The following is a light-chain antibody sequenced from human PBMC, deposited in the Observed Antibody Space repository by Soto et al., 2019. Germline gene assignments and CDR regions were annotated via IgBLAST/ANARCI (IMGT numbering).Light chain of an antibody. CDR3: GSWDSSLSAYV. Sequence: LLPQPPSVSAAPGQKVTISCTGRSFNIGGNSVSWYQQLPGTAPKLLIYGDNKRPSGIPDRFSGSKSGTSATLGITGFQTGDEADYYCGSWDSSLSAYVFGTGTKVTVL. V-gene: IGLV1-51*01. CDR1: SFNIGGNS. CDR2: GDN. J-gene: IGLJ1*01.